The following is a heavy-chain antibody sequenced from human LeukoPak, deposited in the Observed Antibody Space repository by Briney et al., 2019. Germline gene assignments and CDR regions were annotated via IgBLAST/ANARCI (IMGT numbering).Heavy chain of an antibody. CDR1: EFTFSSYA. J-gene: IGHJ5*01. CDR3: AKDCSGANCYVS. Sequence: GGSLRLSCAASEFTFSSYAMSWVRQAPGKGLEWVSAISGSGDSTFYADSVKGRFTISRDNSKNTLFLQVNSLRTEDTAVYYCAKDCSGANCYVSWGQGTLVTVSS. CDR2: ISGSGDST. D-gene: IGHD2-15*01. V-gene: IGHV3-23*01.